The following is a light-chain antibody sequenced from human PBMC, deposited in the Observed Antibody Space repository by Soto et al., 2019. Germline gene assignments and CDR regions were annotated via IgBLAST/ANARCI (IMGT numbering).Light chain of an antibody. V-gene: IGKV1-39*01. CDR2: AAS. CDR3: QQSFVSPYT. Sequence: DIQMTQSPSSLSAYVTDRVTITCRASQTVNSYLNWYQQKPGKAPKLLISAASTLQGGVPSRFSASGSGTEFTLTISSLRLEDFATYYCQQSFVSPYTFGQGTKLEI. CDR1: QTVNSY. J-gene: IGKJ2*01.